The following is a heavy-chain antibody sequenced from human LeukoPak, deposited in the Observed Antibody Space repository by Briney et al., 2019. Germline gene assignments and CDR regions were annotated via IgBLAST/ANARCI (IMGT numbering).Heavy chain of an antibody. D-gene: IGHD3-10*01. CDR1: GFTFSNYA. CDR2: FGTRSSSI. V-gene: IGHV3-21*01. J-gene: IGHJ4*02. CDR3: AREDRTMDYFDY. Sequence: GGSLRLSCAASGFTFSNYAMNWVRQAPGKGLEWVSSFGTRSSSIYYAHSVTGRFIVSRDNAKNSLFLQMNSLRAEDTAVYYCAREDRTMDYFDYWGQGTLVTVSS.